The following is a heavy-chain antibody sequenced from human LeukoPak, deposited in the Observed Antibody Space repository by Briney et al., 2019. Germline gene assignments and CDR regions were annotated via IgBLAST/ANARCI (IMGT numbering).Heavy chain of an antibody. CDR3: ARRRVTIFGAVPVDY. V-gene: IGHV1-2*02. CDR1: GYTFTGYY. D-gene: IGHD3-3*01. J-gene: IGHJ4*02. CDR2: INPNSGGT. Sequence: GASVKVSCKASGYTFTGYYMHWVRQAPGQGLEWMGWINPNSGGTNYAQKFQGRVTMTRDTSISTAYMELSRLRSDDTAVYYCARRRVTIFGAVPVDYWGQGTLVTVSS.